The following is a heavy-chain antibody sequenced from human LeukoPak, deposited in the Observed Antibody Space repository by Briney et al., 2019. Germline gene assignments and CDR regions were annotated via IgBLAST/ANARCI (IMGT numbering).Heavy chain of an antibody. J-gene: IGHJ4*02. Sequence: PSETLSLTCTVSGGSISSNSYYWGWVRQPPGKGLEWIGNIYYSGTTYYNPSLKSRVTISVDTAKNQFSLKLNSVTAADTAVYHCARKASIRGGFHWGQGTLVTVSS. V-gene: IGHV4-39*01. D-gene: IGHD2-2*01. CDR3: ARKASIRGGFH. CDR2: IYYSGTT. CDR1: GGSISSNSYY.